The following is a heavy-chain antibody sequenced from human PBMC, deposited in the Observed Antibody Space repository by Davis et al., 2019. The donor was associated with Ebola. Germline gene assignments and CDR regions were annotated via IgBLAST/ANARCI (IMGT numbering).Heavy chain of an antibody. Sequence: ASVKVSCKASGYTFTSYGISWVRQAPGQGLEWMGWISAYNGNTNYAQKLQGRVTMTTDTSTSTAYMELRSLRSDDTAVYYCARWRNYYDSSNWFDPWGQGTLVTVSS. CDR2: ISAYNGNT. J-gene: IGHJ5*02. D-gene: IGHD3-22*01. CDR1: GYTFTSYG. CDR3: ARWRNYYDSSNWFDP. V-gene: IGHV1-18*01.